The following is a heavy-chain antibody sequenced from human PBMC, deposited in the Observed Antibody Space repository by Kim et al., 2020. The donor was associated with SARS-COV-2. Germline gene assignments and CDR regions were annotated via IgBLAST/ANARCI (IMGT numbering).Heavy chain of an antibody. Sequence: GESLKISCKGSGYTFTTYWIGWVRQMPGKGLEWMGIIYPDDSDTRYSPSFQGQVTISADKSTSTAYLQWSSLKASDTAMYYCARQEGYDSWYGYFGHFDYWGQGTLVAVSS. V-gene: IGHV5-51*01. CDR1: GYTFTTYW. CDR2: IYPDDSDT. D-gene: IGHD3-3*01. J-gene: IGHJ4*02. CDR3: ARQEGYDSWYGYFGHFDY.